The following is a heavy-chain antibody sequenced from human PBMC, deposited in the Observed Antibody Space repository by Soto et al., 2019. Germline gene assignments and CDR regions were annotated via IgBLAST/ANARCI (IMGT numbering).Heavy chain of an antibody. CDR1: GFSFSNHG. Sequence: QMQLVESGGGAVQPGRSLRLSCAASGFSFSNHGMHWVRQAPGKGLDWVADISHGGSDTWYADSVKGRFTISRDNSKNTVYLQMDGLRSEDTAIYCCVRGEGRYGQDTRFDYWGQGTLVTVSS. CDR2: ISHGGSDT. V-gene: IGHV3-30*03. D-gene: IGHD3-10*01. J-gene: IGHJ4*02. CDR3: VRGEGRYGQDTRFDY.